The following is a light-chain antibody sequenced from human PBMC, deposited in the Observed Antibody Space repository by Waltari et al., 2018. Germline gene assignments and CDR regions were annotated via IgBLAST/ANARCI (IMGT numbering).Light chain of an antibody. CDR1: SSNIGAGYD. CDR2: GNN. Sequence: QSVLTQPPSVSGAPGRRITISCTGTSSNIGAGYDVHWYLQLPGTAPKLLILGNNNRPSGVPDRFSASKSDTSASLAITGLQAEDEADYYCQSYDSSLSGVIFGGGTKLTVL. CDR3: QSYDSSLSGVI. J-gene: IGLJ2*01. V-gene: IGLV1-40*01.